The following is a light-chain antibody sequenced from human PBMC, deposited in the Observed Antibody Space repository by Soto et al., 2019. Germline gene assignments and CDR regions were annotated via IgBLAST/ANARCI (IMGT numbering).Light chain of an antibody. CDR2: GAS. V-gene: IGKV3-15*01. J-gene: IGKJ1*01. CDR3: QQRSNWPPLT. Sequence: EIVMTQSPATLSVPAGERATLSCRASQSVSGNLAWYQQKPGQAPRLVIYGASSRATGIPARFSGSGSGTEFTLTISSLEPEDYAVYYYQQRSNWPPLTFGQGTRLDIK. CDR1: QSVSGN.